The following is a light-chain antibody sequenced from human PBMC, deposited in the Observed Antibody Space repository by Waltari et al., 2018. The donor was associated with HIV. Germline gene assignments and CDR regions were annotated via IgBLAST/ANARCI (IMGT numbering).Light chain of an antibody. CDR3: MQALQTSYT. CDR1: QSLLHSNGYNY. Sequence: DIVMTQSPLSLPVTPGEPASISCRSSQSLLHSNGYNYLDWYLQKQGQSPQLLIYLGSNRASGVPDRFSGSGSGTDFTLKISRVEAEDVGVYYCMQALQTSYTFGQGAKLEIK. J-gene: IGKJ2*01. CDR2: LGS. V-gene: IGKV2-28*01.